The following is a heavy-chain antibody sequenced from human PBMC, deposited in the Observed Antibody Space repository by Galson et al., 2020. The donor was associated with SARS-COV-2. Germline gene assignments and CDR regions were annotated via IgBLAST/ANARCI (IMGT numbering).Heavy chain of an antibody. CDR2: IGSSGTTI. D-gene: IGHD3-10*01. Sequence: GSLRLSCAASGFTFSSYEMNWVRQAPGKGLEWVSYIGSSGTTIYYADSVKGQFTISRDNAKNSLYLQMNSLRAEDTGLYFCARDAWFAENAFDIWGQGTMVTVSS. J-gene: IGHJ3*02. CDR1: GFTFSSYE. V-gene: IGHV3-48*03. CDR3: ARDAWFAENAFDI.